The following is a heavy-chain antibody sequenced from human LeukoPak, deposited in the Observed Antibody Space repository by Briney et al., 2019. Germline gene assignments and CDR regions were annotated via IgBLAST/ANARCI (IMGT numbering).Heavy chain of an antibody. CDR1: GFTFNSSW. D-gene: IGHD1-1*01. CDR3: ARHGNWAFDF. V-gene: IGHV3-7*04. J-gene: IGHJ3*01. Sequence: PGGSLRLSCAACGFTFNSSWMIWLRQARGKGLEWVATINEVGSDKQYMDSVKGRLSISRDTHKTSLYLQMNIPRAEDTAVYFCARHGNWAFDFWGQGTMVTVSS. CDR2: INEVGSDK.